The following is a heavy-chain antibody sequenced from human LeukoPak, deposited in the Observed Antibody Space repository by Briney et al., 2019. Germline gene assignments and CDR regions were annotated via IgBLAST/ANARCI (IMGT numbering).Heavy chain of an antibody. CDR2: IYGSDTT. D-gene: IGHD6-13*01. CDR1: GASMSNHF. CDR3: ASRPGGSTWYGVFDY. V-gene: IGHV4-59*11. Sequence: SETLSLTWTVSGASMSNHFWSWIRQPPGKGLEWIGYIYGSDTTNHNPSLKSRVTMSVDTSENQFSLKLSSVTAADTALYYCASRPGGSTWYGVFDYWSRGTLVTVSS. J-gene: IGHJ4*02.